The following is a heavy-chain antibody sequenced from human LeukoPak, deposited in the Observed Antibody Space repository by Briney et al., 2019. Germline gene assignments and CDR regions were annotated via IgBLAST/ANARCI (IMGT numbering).Heavy chain of an antibody. CDR1: GFTFSGSA. V-gene: IGHV3-73*01. CDR2: IRSKANSYAT. Sequence: PGGSLRLSCAPSGFTFSGSAMHWVRQASGKGLEWVGRIRSKANSYATAYAASVKGRFSISSDDSKNTAYLQMNSLKTEDTAVYYCTRSPILYGLYFDYWGQGTLVTVFS. CDR3: TRSPILYGLYFDY. D-gene: IGHD2-2*02. J-gene: IGHJ4*02.